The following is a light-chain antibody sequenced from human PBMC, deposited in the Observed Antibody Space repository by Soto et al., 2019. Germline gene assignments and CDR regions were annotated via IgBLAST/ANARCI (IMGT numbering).Light chain of an antibody. V-gene: IGLV2-14*01. CDR3: SSYTSSSTLYV. CDR2: DVS. Sequence: QSALTQPASVSGSPGQSITISCTGTSSDVGGYNYVSWYQQHPGKAPKLMIYDVSNRPSGFSNRFSGSKSGNTASLTISGIQAEDEADYYCSSYTSSSTLYVFGTGTKVTVL. J-gene: IGLJ1*01. CDR1: SSDVGGYNY.